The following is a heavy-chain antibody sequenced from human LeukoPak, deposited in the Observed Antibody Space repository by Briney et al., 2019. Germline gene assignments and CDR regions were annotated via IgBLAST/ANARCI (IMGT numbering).Heavy chain of an antibody. V-gene: IGHV3-30*02. CDR1: GFTFNNYG. J-gene: IGHJ4*02. D-gene: IGHD5-18*01. CDR3: AKEASRGSSFAYTPIEKPYYLDY. Sequence: GGSLRLSCAASGFTFNNYGMHWVRQAPGKGLEWLAFIRYDGSNTYYADSVKGRFTVSRDDSKNTLYLQMNSLRGDDTAVYYCAKEASRGSSFAYTPIEKPYYLDYWGQGTLVTVSS. CDR2: IRYDGSNT.